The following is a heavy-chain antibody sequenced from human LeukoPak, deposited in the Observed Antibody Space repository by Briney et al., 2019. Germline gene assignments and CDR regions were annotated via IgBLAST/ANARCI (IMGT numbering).Heavy chain of an antibody. V-gene: IGHV3-11*01. CDR3: ARLSGTYSRGGDH. Sequence: TPGGSLRLSCTASGFTFSDFHMSWIRQAPGKGLEWVSHISGSGYAIHHPGSVKGRFTISRDNAKNSLYLQMNSLRVEDSAVYYCARLSGTYSRGGDHWGQGTLVTVSS. D-gene: IGHD1-26*01. J-gene: IGHJ4*02. CDR1: GFTFSDFH. CDR2: ISGSGYAI.